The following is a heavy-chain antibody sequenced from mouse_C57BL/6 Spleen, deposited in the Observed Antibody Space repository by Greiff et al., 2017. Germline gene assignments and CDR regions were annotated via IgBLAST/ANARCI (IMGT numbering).Heavy chain of an antibody. CDR3: ARDAEGNYRYFDV. Sequence: EVKLVESGGGLVQSGRSLRLSCATSGFTFSDFYMEWVRQAPGKGLEWIAASRNKANDYTTEYSASVKGRFIVSRDTSQSILYLQMNALRAEDTAIYYCARDAEGNYRYFDVWCTGTTVTVSS. CDR1: GFTFSDFY. D-gene: IGHD2-1*01. CDR2: SRNKANDYTT. V-gene: IGHV7-1*01. J-gene: IGHJ1*03.